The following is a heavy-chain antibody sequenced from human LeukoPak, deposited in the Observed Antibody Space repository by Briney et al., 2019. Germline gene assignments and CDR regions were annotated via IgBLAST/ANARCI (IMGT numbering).Heavy chain of an antibody. Sequence: PSGTLSLTCAVSGGSISSSNWWSWVRQPPGKGLEWIGEIYHSGSTNYNPSLKSRVTISVGKSKNQVSLKLSSVTAADTAVYYCASFSDYGVFDYWGQGTLVTVSS. D-gene: IGHD4-17*01. CDR2: IYHSGST. CDR1: GGSISSSNW. V-gene: IGHV4-4*02. J-gene: IGHJ4*02. CDR3: ASFSDYGVFDY.